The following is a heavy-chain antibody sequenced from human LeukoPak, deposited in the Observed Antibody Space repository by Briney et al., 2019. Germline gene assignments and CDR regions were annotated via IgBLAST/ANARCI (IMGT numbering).Heavy chain of an antibody. Sequence: GGSLRLSCAASGFTFSSYGMHWVRQAPGKGLEWVAVISYDGVNKYYSDSVKGRFTISRDNSKTTLYLQMSSLRREDTAVYFCVRGPRYSGYDYFDYWGQGTLVTVSS. CDR3: VRGPRYSGYDYFDY. CDR1: GFTFSSYG. CDR2: ISYDGVNK. J-gene: IGHJ4*02. V-gene: IGHV3-30*03. D-gene: IGHD5-12*01.